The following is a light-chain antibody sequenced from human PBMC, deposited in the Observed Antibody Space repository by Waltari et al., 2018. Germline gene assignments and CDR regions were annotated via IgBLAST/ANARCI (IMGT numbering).Light chain of an antibody. Sequence: QLVLTQSPSASASLGASVKLTCTLDSGHSSNIVAWLQPQPEKGPRYLMKINSDGSHTKGDEIPDRFSGSSSGAERYLIISSAQSEDEADYYCQTGGHGTWVFGGGTKLTVL. CDR1: SGHSSNI. CDR3: QTGGHGTWV. J-gene: IGLJ3*02. V-gene: IGLV4-69*01. CDR2: INSDGSH.